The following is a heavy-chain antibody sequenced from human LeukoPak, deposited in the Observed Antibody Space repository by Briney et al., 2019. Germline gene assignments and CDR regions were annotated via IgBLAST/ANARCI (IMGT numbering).Heavy chain of an antibody. Sequence: ASVKVSCKASGYTFTGYYMHWVRQAPGQGLEWMGWINPNSGGTNYAQKFQGRVTMTRDTSISTAYMELSRLRSDDTAVYYCARDWSGYSGYERYNWFGPWGQGTLVTVSS. J-gene: IGHJ5*02. D-gene: IGHD5-12*01. CDR3: ARDWSGYSGYERYNWFGP. CDR2: INPNSGGT. CDR1: GYTFTGYY. V-gene: IGHV1-2*02.